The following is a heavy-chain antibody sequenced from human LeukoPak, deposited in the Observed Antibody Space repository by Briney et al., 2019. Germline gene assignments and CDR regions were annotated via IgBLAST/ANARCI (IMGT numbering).Heavy chain of an antibody. CDR3: ASNRGYYYDSTSAFDI. CDR2: IYYSGST. D-gene: IGHD3-22*01. Sequence: PSETLSLTCTVSGGSISSYYWSWIRQPPGKGLEWIGCIYYSGSTNYNPSLKSRVTISVDTSKNQFSLKLSSVTAADTAVYYCASNRGYYYDSTSAFDIWGQGTMVTVSS. J-gene: IGHJ3*02. V-gene: IGHV4-59*01. CDR1: GGSISSYY.